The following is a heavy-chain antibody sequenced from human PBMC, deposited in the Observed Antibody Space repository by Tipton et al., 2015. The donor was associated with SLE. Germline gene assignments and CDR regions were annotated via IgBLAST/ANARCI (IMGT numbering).Heavy chain of an antibody. Sequence: TLSLTCTVSGGSISSYYWSWIRQPAGKGPEWIGRIYTSGSTNYNPSLKSRVTMSVDTSKNQFSLKLSSVTAADTAVYYCARDSGDSSSWYLDYWGQGTLVTVSS. CDR3: ARDSGDSSSWYLDY. J-gene: IGHJ4*02. V-gene: IGHV4-4*07. CDR2: IYTSGST. CDR1: GGSISSYY. D-gene: IGHD6-13*01.